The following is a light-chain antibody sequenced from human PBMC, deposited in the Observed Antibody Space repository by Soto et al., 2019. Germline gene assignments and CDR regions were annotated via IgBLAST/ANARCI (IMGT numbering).Light chain of an antibody. CDR2: GAS. CDR1: QSVSSD. Sequence: GVTQSPATLSVFPGETATLSCRASQSVSSDLAWYQQRPGQAPRLLIYGASTRATGIPARFRGSGSGTEFRLTISSLQSEDFATYYCQQYNTWHPKMAFGRGTKGEIK. CDR3: QQYNTWHPKMA. V-gene: IGKV3-15*01. J-gene: IGKJ1*01.